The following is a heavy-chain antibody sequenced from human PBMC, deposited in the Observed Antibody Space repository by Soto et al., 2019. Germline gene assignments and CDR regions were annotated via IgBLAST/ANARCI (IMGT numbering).Heavy chain of an antibody. CDR3: AREYSSSPDYYYYGMDV. Sequence: QVQLVQSGAEVKKPGSSVKVSCKASGGTFSSYAISWVRQAPGQGLEWMGGIIPIFGTANYAQKFQGRVTITADESTSTAYMELSSLRSEDTAGYYCAREYSSSPDYYYYGMDVWGQGTTVTVSS. CDR1: GGTFSSYA. V-gene: IGHV1-69*01. D-gene: IGHD6-13*01. J-gene: IGHJ6*02. CDR2: IIPIFGTA.